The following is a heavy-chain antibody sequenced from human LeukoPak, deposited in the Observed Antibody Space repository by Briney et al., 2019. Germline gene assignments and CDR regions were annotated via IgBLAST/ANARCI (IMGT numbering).Heavy chain of an antibody. CDR2: ISGSGGST. CDR1: GFTFCSYA. D-gene: IGHD6-13*01. V-gene: IGHV3-23*01. Sequence: PGGPLRLFCAASGFTFCSYAVRWVRRAPGKGREGVSGISGSGGSTYYADSVKGRFTLSRDNAKNPLYLQMNSLRAEDTAVYYCARDVRWGAAAGVWGQGTLVTVSS. CDR3: ARDVRWGAAAGV. J-gene: IGHJ4*02.